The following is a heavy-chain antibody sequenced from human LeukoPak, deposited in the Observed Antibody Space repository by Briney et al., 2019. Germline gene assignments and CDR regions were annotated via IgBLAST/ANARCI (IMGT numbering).Heavy chain of an antibody. CDR3: AREAYCGGDCYPKYYYGMDV. D-gene: IGHD2-21*02. CDR1: GGTFSSYA. J-gene: IGHJ6*02. V-gene: IGHV1-69*04. Sequence: ASVKVSCKASGGTFSSYAISWVRQAPGQGLEWMGRIIPILGIANYAQKFQGRVTITADKSTSTAYMELSSLRSEDTAVYYCAREAYCGGDCYPKYYYGMDVWGQGTTVTVSS. CDR2: IIPILGIA.